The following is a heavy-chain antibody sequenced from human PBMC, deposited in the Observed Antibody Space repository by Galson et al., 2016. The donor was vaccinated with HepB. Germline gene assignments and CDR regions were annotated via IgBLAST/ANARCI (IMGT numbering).Heavy chain of an antibody. CDR3: ARARYCTSCVCYFHFDL. V-gene: IGHV4-38-2*02. CDR2: IYQSGST. CDR1: SYSLSSGYY. Sequence: SETLSLTCTVSSYSLSSGYYWGWIRQPPGKGLDWIGNIYQSGSTDYNPSLKSRVTISIDTSKNQFSLKVNSVTAADTAVYYCARARYCTSCVCYFHFDLWGQGTLVTVSS. J-gene: IGHJ4*02. D-gene: IGHD2-8*01.